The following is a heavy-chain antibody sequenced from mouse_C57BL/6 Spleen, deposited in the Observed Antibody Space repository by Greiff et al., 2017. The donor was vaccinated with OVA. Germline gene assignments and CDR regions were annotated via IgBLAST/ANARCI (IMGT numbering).Heavy chain of an antibody. CDR1: GYAFSSSW. D-gene: IGHD1-1*01. CDR2: IYPGDGDT. Sequence: VQLQQSGPELVKPGASVKISCKASGYAFSSSWMNWVKQRPGKGLEWIGRIYPGDGDTNYNGKFKGKATLTADKSSSTAYMQLSSLTSEDSAVYFCARPDSSLFDYWGQGTTLTVSS. CDR3: ARPDSSLFDY. J-gene: IGHJ2*01. V-gene: IGHV1-82*01.